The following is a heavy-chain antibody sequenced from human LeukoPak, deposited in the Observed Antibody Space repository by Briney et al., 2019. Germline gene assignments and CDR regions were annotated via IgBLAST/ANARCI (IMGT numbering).Heavy chain of an antibody. CDR3: ARDVLAAAGTGDY. V-gene: IGHV4-39*07. D-gene: IGHD6-13*01. CDR1: GGSISSSSYY. Sequence: SETLSLTCTVSGGSISSSSYYWGWIRQPPGKGLEWIGSIYYSGSTYYNPSLKSRVTISVDTSKNQFSLKLSSVTAADTAVYYCARDVLAAAGTGDYWGQGTLVTVSS. CDR2: IYYSGST. J-gene: IGHJ4*02.